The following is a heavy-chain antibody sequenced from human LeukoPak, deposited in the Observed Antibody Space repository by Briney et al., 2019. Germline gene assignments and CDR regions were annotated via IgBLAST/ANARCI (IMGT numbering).Heavy chain of an antibody. J-gene: IGHJ4*02. V-gene: IGHV1-46*01. CDR1: GYTFTSYY. CDR2: INPSGGST. Sequence: ASVKVSCKASGYTFTSYYMHWVRQAPGQGLEWMGIINPSGGSTSYAQKFQGRVTMTRDTSTSTVYMELSSLRSEDTAVYYCARGGPTVVVVAAPDYWGQGTLVTVSS. CDR3: ARGGPTVVVVAAPDY. D-gene: IGHD2-15*01.